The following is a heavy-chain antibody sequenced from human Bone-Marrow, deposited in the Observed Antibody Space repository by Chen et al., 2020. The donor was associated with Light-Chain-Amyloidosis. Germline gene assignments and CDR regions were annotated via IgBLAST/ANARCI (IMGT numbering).Heavy chain of an antibody. J-gene: IGHJ4*02. D-gene: IGHD1-26*01. CDR3: AKARLYSGSYWGIVDY. Sequence: QVQLVESGGGVVQPGRSLRLSCVASGFTFSSYVIFWVRQAPGKGLEWVALISYDANRDFYADSVKGRFTVSRDNSKNTLYLQMNSLRIEDTAVYYCAKARLYSGSYWGIVDYWGQGTLVTVSS. V-gene: IGHV3-30*18. CDR2: ISYDANRD. CDR1: GFTFSSYV.